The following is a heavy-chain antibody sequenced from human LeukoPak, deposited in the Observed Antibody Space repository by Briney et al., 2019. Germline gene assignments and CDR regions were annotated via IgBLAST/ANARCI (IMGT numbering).Heavy chain of an antibody. CDR2: IYYSGST. CDR3: ARETSLAGFASGLGFNY. Sequence: SETLSLTCTVSGGSISSYYWSWIRQPPGKGLEWIGYIYYSGSTNYNPSLKSRVTISVDTSKNHFSLKLTSVTAADTATYYCARETSLAGFASGLGFNYWGQGILVTVSS. J-gene: IGHJ4*02. V-gene: IGHV4-59*01. D-gene: IGHD6-19*01. CDR1: GGSISSYY.